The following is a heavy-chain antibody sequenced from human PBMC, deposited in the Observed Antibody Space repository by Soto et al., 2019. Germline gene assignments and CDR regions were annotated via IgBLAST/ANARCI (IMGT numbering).Heavy chain of an antibody. CDR2: IYYSGST. J-gene: IGHJ6*02. Sequence: SETLSLTCTVSGGSISSYYWSWIRQPPGKGLEWIGYIYYSGSTNYNPSLKSRVTISVDTSKNQFSLKLSSVTAADTAVYYCVRADTAGGLYGMDVWGQGTTVTVSS. CDR3: VRADTAGGLYGMDV. CDR1: GGSISSYY. V-gene: IGHV4-59*01. D-gene: IGHD3-10*01.